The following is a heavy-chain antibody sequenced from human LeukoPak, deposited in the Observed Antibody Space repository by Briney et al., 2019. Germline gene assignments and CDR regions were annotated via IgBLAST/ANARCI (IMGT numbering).Heavy chain of an antibody. CDR2: FDPEDGET. CDR3: ATDGPTSSDAFDI. CDR1: GYTLTELS. J-gene: IGHJ3*02. Sequence: VSVKVSCKVSGYTLTELSMHWVRQAPGKGLEWMGGFDPEDGETIYAQKFQGRVTMTEDTSTDTAYMELSSLRSEDTAVYYCATDGPTSSDAFDIWGQGTMVTVSS. V-gene: IGHV1-24*01. D-gene: IGHD1-26*01.